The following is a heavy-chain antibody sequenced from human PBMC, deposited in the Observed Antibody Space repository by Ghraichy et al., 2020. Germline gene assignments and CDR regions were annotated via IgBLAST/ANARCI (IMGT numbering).Heavy chain of an antibody. J-gene: IGHJ6*03. CDR3: AGVSGGGRKYYYYYYMDV. CDR2: IYYSGST. V-gene: IGHV4-59*01. Sequence: SQTLSLTCTVSGGSISSYYWSWIRQPPGKGLEWIGYIYYSGSTNYNPSLKSRVTISVDTSKNQFSLKLSSVTAADTAAYYCAGVSGGGRKYYYYYYMDVWGKGTTVTVSS. CDR1: GGSISSYY. D-gene: IGHD3-10*01.